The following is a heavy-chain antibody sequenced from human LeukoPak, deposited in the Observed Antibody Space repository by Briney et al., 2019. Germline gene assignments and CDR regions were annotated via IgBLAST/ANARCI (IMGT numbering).Heavy chain of an antibody. CDR3: ARASFLTRYNYYYYMDV. V-gene: IGHV4-4*07. CDR2: IYTSGST. D-gene: IGHD2-2*02. J-gene: IGHJ6*03. CDR1: GGSISSYY. Sequence: PSETLSLTCTVSGGSISSYYWSWIRQPAGKGLEWIGRIYTSGSTNYNPSLKSRVTMSVDTSKNQFSLKLSSVTAADTAVYYCARASFLTRYNYYYYMDVWGKGTTVTVSS.